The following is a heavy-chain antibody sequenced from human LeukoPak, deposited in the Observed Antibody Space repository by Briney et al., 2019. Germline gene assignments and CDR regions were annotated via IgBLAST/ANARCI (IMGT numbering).Heavy chain of an antibody. CDR3: AREIVVVRGGYYYYYGMDV. J-gene: IGHJ6*02. CDR2: IYYSGST. Sequence: SQTLSLTCTVSGGSISSGDYYWSWIRQPPGKGLEWIGYIYYSGSTYYNPSLKSRVTISVDTSKNQFSLKLSSATAADTAVYYCAREIVVVRGGYYYYYGMDVWGQGTTVTVSS. D-gene: IGHD3-22*01. V-gene: IGHV4-30-4*01. CDR1: GGSISSGDYY.